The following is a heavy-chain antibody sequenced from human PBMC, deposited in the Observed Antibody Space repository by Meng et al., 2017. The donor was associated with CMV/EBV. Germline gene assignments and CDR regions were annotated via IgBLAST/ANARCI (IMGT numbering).Heavy chain of an antibody. J-gene: IGHJ6*02. V-gene: IGHV3-53*01. CDR1: GFTVSSNY. CDR3: ATSGGYYYYGMDV. CDR2: IYSGGST. D-gene: IGHD6-25*01. Sequence: GGSLRLSCAASGFTVSSNYMSWVRQAPGKGLEWVSVIYSGGSTYYADSVKGRFTISRDNSKNTLYLQMNSLRAEDTAVYYCATSGGYYYYGMDVWSQGTTVTVSS.